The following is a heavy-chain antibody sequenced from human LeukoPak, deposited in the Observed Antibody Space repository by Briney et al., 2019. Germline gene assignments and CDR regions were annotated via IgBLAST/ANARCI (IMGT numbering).Heavy chain of an antibody. CDR2: IYYSGST. Sequence: PSETLSLTCTVSGGSISSSSYYWGWIRQPPGTGLEWIGSIYYSGSTYYNPSLKSRVTISVDTSKNQFSLKLSSVTAADTAVYYCARAGSYGTRTKPLNWFDPWGQGTLVTVSS. J-gene: IGHJ5*02. CDR3: ARAGSYGTRTKPLNWFDP. V-gene: IGHV4-39*01. D-gene: IGHD1-26*01. CDR1: GGSISSSSYY.